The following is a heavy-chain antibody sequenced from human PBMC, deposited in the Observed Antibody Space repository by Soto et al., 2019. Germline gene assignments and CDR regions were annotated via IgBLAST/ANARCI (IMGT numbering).Heavy chain of an antibody. D-gene: IGHD3-10*01. CDR3: ARDQIWFGELLEEYYFDY. CDR1: GFTFSSYS. Sequence: GGSLRLSCAASGFTFSSYSMNWVRQAPGKGLEWVSSISSSSSYIYYADSVKGRFTISRDNAKNSLYLQMNSLRAEDTAVYYCARDQIWFGELLEEYYFDYWGQGTLVTVSS. CDR2: ISSSSSYI. V-gene: IGHV3-21*01. J-gene: IGHJ4*02.